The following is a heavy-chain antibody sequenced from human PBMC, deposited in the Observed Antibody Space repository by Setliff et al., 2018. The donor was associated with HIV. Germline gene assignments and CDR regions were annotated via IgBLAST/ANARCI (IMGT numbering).Heavy chain of an antibody. CDR3: ATILVNQQPYRYFDY. Sequence: PVGSLRLSCAGSEFAFSSYAMSWVRQAPGKGLEWVSSISYSSTYIYYVDSVKGRFTISRDNAKNSLSLQMNSLRVEDTAVYFCATILVNQQPYRYFDYWGQGTLVTVSS. D-gene: IGHD6-13*01. V-gene: IGHV3-21*04. CDR2: ISYSSTYI. J-gene: IGHJ4*02. CDR1: EFAFSSYA.